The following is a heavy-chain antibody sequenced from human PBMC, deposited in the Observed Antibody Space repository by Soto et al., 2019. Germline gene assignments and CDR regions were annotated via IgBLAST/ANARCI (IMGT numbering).Heavy chain of an antibody. CDR3: ARAQDSGSHATDY. V-gene: IGHV3-30*03. Sequence: QVQLVQSGGGVVQPGRSLRLSCAASGFIFSNYGMHWVRQAPGKGLVWVAVISHNGKVQYYADSVKGRFTISRDNSKNTLYLQMNSLRADDTAVYYCARAQDSGSHATDYWGQGTLVTVSS. CDR2: ISHNGKVQ. J-gene: IGHJ4*02. D-gene: IGHD1-26*01. CDR1: GFIFSNYG.